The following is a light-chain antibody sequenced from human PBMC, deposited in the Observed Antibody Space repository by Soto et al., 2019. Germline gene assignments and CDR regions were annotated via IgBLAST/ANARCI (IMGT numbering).Light chain of an antibody. CDR2: DVS. CDR1: SSDVGGYNY. V-gene: IGLV2-14*01. CDR3: SSYTSSSTLYV. Sequence: QSALTQPASVSGSPGQSITISCTGTSSDVGGYNYVSWYQQHPGKVPKLMIYDVSNRPSGVSNRFSGSKSGTTASLTISVLQAEDEADYDCSSYTSSSTLYVFGTGTKLTVL. J-gene: IGLJ1*01.